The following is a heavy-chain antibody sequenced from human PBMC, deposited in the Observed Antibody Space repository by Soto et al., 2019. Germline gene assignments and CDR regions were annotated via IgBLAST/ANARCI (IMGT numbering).Heavy chain of an antibody. D-gene: IGHD3-3*01. Sequence: PGGSLRLSCAASGFTFSSYGMHWVRQAPGKGLEWVALISYDGSNKYYADSVKGRFTISRDNSKNTLYLQMNSLRAEDTAVYYCARDKRDLRFLEWSYYFDYWGQGTLVTVSS. V-gene: IGHV3-30*03. J-gene: IGHJ4*02. CDR1: GFTFSSYG. CDR3: ARDKRDLRFLEWSYYFDY. CDR2: ISYDGSNK.